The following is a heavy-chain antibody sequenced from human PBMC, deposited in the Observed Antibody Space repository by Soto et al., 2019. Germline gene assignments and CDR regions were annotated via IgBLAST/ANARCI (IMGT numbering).Heavy chain of an antibody. D-gene: IGHD2-15*01. CDR1: GGSISSYY. J-gene: IGHJ5*02. V-gene: IGHV4-59*01. CDR2: IYYSGST. Sequence: SETLSLTCTVSGGSISSYYWSWIRQPPGKGLEWIGYIYYSGSTNYNPSLKSRVTIPVDTSKNQFSLKLSSVTAADTAVYYCARVVAAWNWFDPWGQGTLVTVSS. CDR3: ARVVAAWNWFDP.